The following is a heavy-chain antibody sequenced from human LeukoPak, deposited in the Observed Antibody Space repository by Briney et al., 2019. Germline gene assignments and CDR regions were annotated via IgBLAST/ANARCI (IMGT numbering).Heavy chain of an antibody. D-gene: IGHD3-10*01. CDR2: INSDGSST. Sequence: GGSLRLSCAASGFTFSRYWMHWVRQAPGKGLVWVSRINSDGSSTTYADSVKGRFTISRDNSKNTLYLQMNSLRAEDTAVYYCANYEGSYNSAKFDPWGQGTLVTVSS. V-gene: IGHV3-74*01. CDR1: GFTFSRYW. CDR3: ANYEGSYNSAKFDP. J-gene: IGHJ5*02.